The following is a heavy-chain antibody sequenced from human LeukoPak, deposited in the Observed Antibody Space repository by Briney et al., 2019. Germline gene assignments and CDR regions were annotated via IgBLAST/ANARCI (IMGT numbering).Heavy chain of an antibody. CDR2: ISYDGSNK. CDR3: ARGRISGSYFAY. D-gene: IGHD1-26*01. V-gene: IGHV3-30-3*01. Sequence: GGSLRLSCAASGFTFSSYAMHWVRQAPGKGLEGGAVISYDGSNKYYADSVKGRFTISRDNSKNTLYLQMNSLRAEDTAVYYCARGRISGSYFAYWGQGTLVTVSS. J-gene: IGHJ4*02. CDR1: GFTFSSYA.